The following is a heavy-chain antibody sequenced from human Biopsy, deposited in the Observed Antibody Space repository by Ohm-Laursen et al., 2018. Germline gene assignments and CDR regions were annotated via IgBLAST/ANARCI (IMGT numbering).Heavy chain of an antibody. CDR3: VREPKTGTAEAWYFDL. CDR1: GASVKTSGYF. Sequence: SETLSLTWSVSGASVKTSGYFWAWIRQRPGKGLEWIGDISYNERTHYNPSLTSRLAISFDTSNNRISLQLRSVSVADTAVYYCVREPKTGTAEAWYFDLWGRGSPVTVPS. D-gene: IGHD3-9*01. V-gene: IGHV4-31*02. CDR2: ISYNERT. J-gene: IGHJ2*01.